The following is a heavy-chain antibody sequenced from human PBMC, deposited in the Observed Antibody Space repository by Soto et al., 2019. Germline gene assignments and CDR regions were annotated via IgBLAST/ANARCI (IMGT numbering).Heavy chain of an antibody. V-gene: IGHV3-11*01. CDR2: ISSSGSTI. Sequence: AGGSLRLSCAASGFTFSDYYMSWIRQAPGKGLEWVSYISSSGSTIYYADSVKGRFTISRDNAKNSLYLQMNSLIAEDTAVYYCARVGVVAATQYYYYGMDVWGQETTVTVSS. CDR3: ARVGVVAATQYYYYGMDV. J-gene: IGHJ6*02. CDR1: GFTFSDYY. D-gene: IGHD2-15*01.